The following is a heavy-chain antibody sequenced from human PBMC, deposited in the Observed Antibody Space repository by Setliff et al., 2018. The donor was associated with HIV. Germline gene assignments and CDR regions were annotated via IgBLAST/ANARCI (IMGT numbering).Heavy chain of an antibody. CDR1: GFTFSSYA. J-gene: IGHJ4*02. V-gene: IGHV3-23*01. CDR3: TTGPYNGYSY. CDR2: ISGRGGST. Sequence: QAGGSLRLSCAASGFTFSSYAMSWVRQAPGKGLEWVSAISGRGGSTYYADFVKGRFTISRDNAKNMVYLQMNSLRVEDTAIYYCTTGPYNGYSYWGQGTLVTVSS. D-gene: IGHD5-12*01.